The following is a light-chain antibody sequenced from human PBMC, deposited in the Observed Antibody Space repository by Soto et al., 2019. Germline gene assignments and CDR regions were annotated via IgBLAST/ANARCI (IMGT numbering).Light chain of an antibody. CDR1: QSVSSSY. J-gene: IGKJ3*01. Sequence: PGERVTLSCRASQSVSSSYLTWYQQKPGQAPRLLIYGASTRATGIPARFSGSGSGTDFTLTISSLQPEDFAVYYCQQDYNVPFGPGTKVDIK. CDR2: GAS. CDR3: QQDYNVP. V-gene: IGKV3D-7*01.